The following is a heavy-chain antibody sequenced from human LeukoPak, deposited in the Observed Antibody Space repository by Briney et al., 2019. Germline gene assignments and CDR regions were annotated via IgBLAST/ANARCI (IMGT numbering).Heavy chain of an antibody. CDR3: AKCSTSAYTTGWCNWIDP. CDR2: TVSRGTT. CDR1: GFTFTSGA. D-gene: IGHD6-19*01. Sequence: GGSLRLSCVASGFTFTSGAMNWVPQAPGRGLEWVSSTVSRGTTQYADSVKGRFTVSRDTSKNTLYLQMNSLRADDTAVYYCAKCSTSAYTTGWCNWIDPWGQGTLVTVSS. V-gene: IGHV3-23*01. J-gene: IGHJ5*02.